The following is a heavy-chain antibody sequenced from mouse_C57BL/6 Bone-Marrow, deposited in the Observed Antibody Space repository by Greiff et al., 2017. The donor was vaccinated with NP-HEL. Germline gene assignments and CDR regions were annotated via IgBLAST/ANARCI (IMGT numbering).Heavy chain of an antibody. Sequence: EVHLVESGPELVKPGASVKISCKASGYSFTGYYMHWVKQSSEKSLEWIGEINPSTGGTSYNQKFKGKATLTVDKSSSTAYMQLKSLTTEDSAVYYCAILFGNYSFDYWGQGTTLTVSS. D-gene: IGHD3-1*01. J-gene: IGHJ2*01. V-gene: IGHV1-43*01. CDR1: GYSFTGYY. CDR3: AILFGNYSFDY. CDR2: INPSTGGT.